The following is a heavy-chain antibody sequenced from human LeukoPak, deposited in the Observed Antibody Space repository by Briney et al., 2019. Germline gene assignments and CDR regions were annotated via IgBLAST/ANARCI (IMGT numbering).Heavy chain of an antibody. D-gene: IGHD6-13*01. CDR3: ARDGSSWYKNYCYFGMDV. CDR2: INPKSGGI. Sequence: ASVKDSCKASGYTFTGYYMHWVRQASGQELQCLGCINPKSGGINYAQKFQGRVTMTRDTSISTAYMELSRLRSDDTAVYYCARDGSSWYKNYCYFGMDVWGQVTTVTVSS. CDR1: GYTFTGYY. V-gene: IGHV1-2*02. J-gene: IGHJ6*02.